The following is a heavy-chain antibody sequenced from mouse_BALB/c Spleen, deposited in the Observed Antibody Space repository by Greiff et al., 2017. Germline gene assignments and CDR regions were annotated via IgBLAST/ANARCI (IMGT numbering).Heavy chain of an antibody. J-gene: IGHJ1*01. V-gene: IGHV1-54*01. D-gene: IGHD1-1*01. Sequence: QVQLKQSGAELVRPGTSVKVSCKASGYAFTNYLIEWVKQRPGQGLEWIGVINPGSGGTNYNEKFKGKATLTADKSSSTAYMQLSSLTSDDSAVYFCAKENYYGSSYDWYFDVWGAGTTVTVSS. CDR1: GYAFTNYL. CDR3: AKENYYGSSYDWYFDV. CDR2: INPGSGGT.